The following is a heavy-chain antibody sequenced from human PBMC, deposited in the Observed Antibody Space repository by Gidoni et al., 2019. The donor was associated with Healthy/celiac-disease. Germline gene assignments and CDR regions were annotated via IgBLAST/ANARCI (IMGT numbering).Heavy chain of an antibody. CDR2: IKQDGSEK. D-gene: IGHD3-22*01. CDR3: ARYYDSSGYYDYFDY. V-gene: IGHV3-7*01. J-gene: IGHJ4*02. CDR1: GFTFSSYW. Sequence: EVQLVESGGGLVQPGGSLRLSCAASGFTFSSYWMSWVRQAPGKGLEWVANIKQDGSEKYYVDSVKGRFTISRDNAKNSLYLQMNSLRAEDTAVYYCARYYDSSGYYDYFDYWGQGTLVTVSS.